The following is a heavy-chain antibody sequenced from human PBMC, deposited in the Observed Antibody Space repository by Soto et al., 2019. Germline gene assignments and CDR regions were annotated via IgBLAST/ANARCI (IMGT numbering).Heavy chain of an antibody. D-gene: IGHD3-22*01. Sequence: PGGSLRLSCAASGFTFSSYAMSWVRQAPGKGLEWVSAISVSGGSTYYADSVNGRFTISRDNSKNTLYLQMNSLRAEDTAVYYCAKDRYYYDSSGYHKRIWGQGTMVTVSS. CDR1: GFTFSSYA. J-gene: IGHJ3*02. CDR2: ISVSGGST. V-gene: IGHV3-23*01. CDR3: AKDRYYYDSSGYHKRI.